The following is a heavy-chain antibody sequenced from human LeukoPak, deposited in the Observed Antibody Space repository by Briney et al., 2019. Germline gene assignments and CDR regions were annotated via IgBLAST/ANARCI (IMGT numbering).Heavy chain of an antibody. CDR2: ISYTGST. V-gene: IGHV4-59*08. D-gene: IGHD6-19*01. CDR3: ARAVTGTSLVDF. J-gene: IGHJ4*02. CDR1: GGSIGGDH. Sequence: SETLSLTCTVSGGSIGGDHWSWIRQAPGEGLEWIGYISYTGSTSYNPSLRSRVTISLNTPENQFSLRLTSVTAADTAVYYCARAVTGTSLVDFWGQGTWSPSPQ.